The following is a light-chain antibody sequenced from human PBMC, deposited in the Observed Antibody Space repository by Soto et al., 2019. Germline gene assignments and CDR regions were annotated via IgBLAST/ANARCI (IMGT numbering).Light chain of an antibody. Sequence: IVLTQSPGTLSLSPGDTATLSCRASQSVYSTYLSWYQHKVGQAPRLLIYGSSTRATGIPDRFSGSGSGTDFTLTIRRLEPEDFAVYYCQQYGSSPSTFAQGTKVEVK. CDR3: QQYGSSPST. CDR1: QSVYSTY. J-gene: IGKJ1*01. V-gene: IGKV3-20*01. CDR2: GSS.